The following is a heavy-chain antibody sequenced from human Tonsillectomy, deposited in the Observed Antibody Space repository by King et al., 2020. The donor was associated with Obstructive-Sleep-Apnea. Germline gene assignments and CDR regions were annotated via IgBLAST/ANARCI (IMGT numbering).Heavy chain of an antibody. D-gene: IGHD3-22*01. CDR2: IIWNSGSK. Sequence: VQLVESGGGLVQPGRSLRLSCAASGFTFDDYAMHWVRQAPGKGLEWVSGIIWNSGSKGYADSVKGRFTISRDNAKNSLYLQMNSLRAEDTALYYCAKQSYDSSGHYYPVFASWGQGTLVTVSS. CDR3: AKQSYDSSGHYYPVFAS. V-gene: IGHV3-9*01. J-gene: IGHJ4*02. CDR1: GFTFDDYA.